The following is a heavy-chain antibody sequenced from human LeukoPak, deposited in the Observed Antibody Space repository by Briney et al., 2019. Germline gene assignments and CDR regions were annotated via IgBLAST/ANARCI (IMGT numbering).Heavy chain of an antibody. CDR2: INHSGST. D-gene: IGHD3-9*01. Sequence: MSSETLSLTCAVYGGSFSGYYWSWIRQPPGKGLEWIGEINHSGSTNYNPSLKSRVTISVDTSKNQFSLKLSSVTAADTAVYYCARGPLLRYFGVDPWGQGTLVTVSS. CDR3: ARGPLLRYFGVDP. V-gene: IGHV4-34*01. CDR1: GGSFSGYY. J-gene: IGHJ5*02.